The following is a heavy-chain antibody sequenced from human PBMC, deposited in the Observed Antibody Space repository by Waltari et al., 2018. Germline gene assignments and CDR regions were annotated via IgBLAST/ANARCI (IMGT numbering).Heavy chain of an antibody. D-gene: IGHD7-27*01. J-gene: IGHJ4*02. V-gene: IGHV4-4*08. Sequence: VQLQESGPGLVKPSEHLSLTCSVSGGSISRDFWTWVRQAPGKGLEWIGYIVNGVPTDYYPALGSRVSIALDMSNSQFSLSLRCVTAADTAVYYCARDTAGGEQIHFDFWGQGILVTVSS. CDR2: IVNGVPT. CDR1: GGSISRDF. CDR3: ARDTAGGEQIHFDF.